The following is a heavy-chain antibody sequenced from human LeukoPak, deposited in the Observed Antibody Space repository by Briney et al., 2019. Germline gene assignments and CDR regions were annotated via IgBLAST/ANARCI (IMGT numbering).Heavy chain of an antibody. Sequence: GGSLRLSCAASGFTLSSYWMSWVRQAPGKGLEWVANIKQDGSEKYYVDSVKGRFTISRDNAKNSLYLQMNSLRAEDTAVYYCARDLLVVGANNYWGQGTLVTVPS. D-gene: IGHD1-26*01. CDR1: GFTLSSYW. CDR3: ARDLLVVGANNY. CDR2: IKQDGSEK. V-gene: IGHV3-7*01. J-gene: IGHJ4*02.